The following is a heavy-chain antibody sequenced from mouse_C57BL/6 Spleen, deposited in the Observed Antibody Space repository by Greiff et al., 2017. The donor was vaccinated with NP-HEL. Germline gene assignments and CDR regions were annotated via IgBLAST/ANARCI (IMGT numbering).Heavy chain of an antibody. CDR3: ARSGSNYVNAMDY. Sequence: VQLQQSGAELARPGASVKMSCKASGYTFTSYTMHWVKQRPGQGLEWIGYINPSSGYTKYNQKFKDKATLTADKSSSTAYMQLSSLTSEDSAVYYCARSGSNYVNAMDYWGQGTSVTVSS. CDR1: GYTFTSYT. J-gene: IGHJ4*01. D-gene: IGHD2-5*01. V-gene: IGHV1-4*01. CDR2: INPSSGYT.